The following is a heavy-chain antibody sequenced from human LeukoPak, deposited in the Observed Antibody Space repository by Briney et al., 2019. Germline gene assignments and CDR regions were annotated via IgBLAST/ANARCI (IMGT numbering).Heavy chain of an antibody. Sequence: PGGSLRLSCAASGFTFSTYAMSWVRQAPGKGLEWVSGISGSGGSTYYADSVKGRFTISRDNSKNTLYLQMNSLRAEDTAVYYCAKGIGCYPVTTPFDYWGQGTLVTVSS. CDR3: AKGIGCYPVTTPFDY. CDR1: GFTFSTYA. J-gene: IGHJ4*02. V-gene: IGHV3-23*01. CDR2: ISGSGGST. D-gene: IGHD1-26*01.